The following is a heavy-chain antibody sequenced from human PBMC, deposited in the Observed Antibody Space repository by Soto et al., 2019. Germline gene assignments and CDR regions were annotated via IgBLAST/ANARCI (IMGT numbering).Heavy chain of an antibody. J-gene: IGHJ6*03. CDR3: ARGGVVVVAATLSYYYYYMDV. D-gene: IGHD2-15*01. Sequence: TSETLSLTCAVYGGSFSGYYWSWIRQPPGKGLEWIGEINHSGCTNYNPSLKSRVTISVDTSKNQFSLKLSSVTAADTAVYYCARGGVVVVAATLSYYYYYMDVWGKGTTVTVSS. CDR2: INHSGCT. V-gene: IGHV4-34*01. CDR1: GGSFSGYY.